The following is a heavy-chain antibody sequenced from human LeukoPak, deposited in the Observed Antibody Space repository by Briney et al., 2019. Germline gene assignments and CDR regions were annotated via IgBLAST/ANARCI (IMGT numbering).Heavy chain of an antibody. CDR3: ARQGSSTTSWQTIDY. CDR1: GYRFTDHW. Sequence: ESLKISCKGSGYRFTDHWIAWVRQMPGKGLECMGIINPVDSETRYSPSFQGQVTISVDKSITTASLQWSSLRASDTAMYYCARQGSSTTSWQTIDYWGQGTLVSVSS. D-gene: IGHD2-2*01. J-gene: IGHJ4*02. CDR2: INPVDSET. V-gene: IGHV5-51*01.